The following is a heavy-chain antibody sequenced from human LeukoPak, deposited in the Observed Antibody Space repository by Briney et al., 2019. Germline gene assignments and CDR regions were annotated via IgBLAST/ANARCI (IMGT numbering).Heavy chain of an antibody. CDR1: GFTFSRYA. D-gene: IGHD3-9*01. CDR3: AKDLSIYDILTGYYGFYFDY. V-gene: IGHV3-23*01. J-gene: IGHJ4*02. Sequence: PGGSLRLSCAASGFTFSRYAMSWIRQAPGKGLEWVSAISGSGGSTYYADSVKGRFTISRDNSKNTLYLQINSLRAEDTAVYYCAKDLSIYDILTGYYGFYFDYWGQGTLVTVSS. CDR2: ISGSGGST.